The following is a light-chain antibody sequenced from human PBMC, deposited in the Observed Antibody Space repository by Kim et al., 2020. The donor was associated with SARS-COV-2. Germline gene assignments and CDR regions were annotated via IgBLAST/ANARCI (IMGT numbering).Light chain of an antibody. J-gene: IGLJ3*02. CDR2: STN. Sequence: QTVVTQEPSFSVSPGGTVTLTCGLSSGSVSTCYYPSWYQQTPGQAPRTLIYSTNTRSSGVPDRFSGSILGNKAALTITGAQADDESDYYCVLYMGSGMWVFGGGTQLTVL. CDR1: SGSVSTCYY. CDR3: VLYMGSGMWV. V-gene: IGLV8-61*01.